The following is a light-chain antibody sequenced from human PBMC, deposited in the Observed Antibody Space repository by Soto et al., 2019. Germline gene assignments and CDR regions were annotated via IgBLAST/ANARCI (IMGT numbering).Light chain of an antibody. Sequence: QSALTQPASVSGSPGQSITISCTGTSSDVGSYNLVSWYQQHPGKAPKLMIYEVSKRPSGVSNRFSGSKSGNTASLPISGRQAEDEADYYCCSYAGSKVFGTGTKLT. CDR1: SSDVGSYNL. CDR3: CSYAGSKV. V-gene: IGLV2-23*02. CDR2: EVS. J-gene: IGLJ1*01.